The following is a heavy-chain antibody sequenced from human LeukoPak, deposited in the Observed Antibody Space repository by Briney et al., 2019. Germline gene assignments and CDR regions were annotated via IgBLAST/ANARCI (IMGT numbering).Heavy chain of an antibody. J-gene: IGHJ4*02. CDR1: GFTFSSYS. V-gene: IGHV3-21*04. CDR3: AKAPLGRCTGAICYSFDY. CDR2: ISSSSSYI. D-gene: IGHD2-15*01. Sequence: GGSLRLSCAASGFTFSSYSMNWVRQAPGKGLEWVSSISSSSSYIYYADSVKGRFTISRDNSKNTLYLQMNSLRAEDAAVYYCAKAPLGRCTGAICYSFDYWGQGTLVTVPS.